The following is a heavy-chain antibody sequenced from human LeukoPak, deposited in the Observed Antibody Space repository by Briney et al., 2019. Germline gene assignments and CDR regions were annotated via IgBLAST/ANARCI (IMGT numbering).Heavy chain of an antibody. D-gene: IGHD3-10*01. CDR3: AKDRGSLLWFGELLFHDAFDI. CDR1: GFTFSNYG. Sequence: PGGSLRLSCAASGFTFSNYGMSWVRQAPGKGLEWASAISGSGGSTYYADSVKGRFTISRDNSKNTLYLQINSLRAEDTAVYYCAKDRGSLLWFGELLFHDAFDIWGQGTMVTVSS. J-gene: IGHJ3*02. V-gene: IGHV3-23*01. CDR2: ISGSGGST.